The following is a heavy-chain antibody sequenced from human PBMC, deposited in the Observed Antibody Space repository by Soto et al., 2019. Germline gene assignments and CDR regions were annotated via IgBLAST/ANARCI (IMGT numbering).Heavy chain of an antibody. D-gene: IGHD2-15*01. CDR1: GYSFTSYW. V-gene: IGHV5-51*01. Sequence: GESLKISCKGSGYSFTSYWIGWVRQMPGKGLEWMGIIYPGDSDTRYSPSFQGQVTISADKSISTAYLQWSSLKASDTAMYYCARRGYCSGGSCYGQAADYWGQGTLVTVSS. CDR2: IYPGDSDT. CDR3: ARRGYCSGGSCYGQAADY. J-gene: IGHJ4*02.